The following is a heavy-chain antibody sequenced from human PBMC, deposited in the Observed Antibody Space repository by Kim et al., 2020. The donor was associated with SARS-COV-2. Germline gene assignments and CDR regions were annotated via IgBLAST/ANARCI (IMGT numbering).Heavy chain of an antibody. CDR1: GGSFSGYY. CDR3: ARGLSEEWLLFLRPYDY. D-gene: IGHD3-3*01. V-gene: IGHV4-34*01. CDR2: INHSGST. J-gene: IGHJ4*01. Sequence: SETLSLTCAVYGGSFSGYYWSWIRQPPGKGLEWIGEINHSGSTNYNPSLKSRVTISVDTSKNQFSLKLSSVTAADTAVYYCARGLSEEWLLFLRPYDYWG.